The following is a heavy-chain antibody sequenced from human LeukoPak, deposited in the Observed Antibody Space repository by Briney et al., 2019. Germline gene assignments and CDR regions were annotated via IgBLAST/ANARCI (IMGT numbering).Heavy chain of an antibody. Sequence: GGSLRLSCAASGFTVGSNYMSWVRQAPGKGLEWVSVIYSGGSTYYADSVKGRFTISRDNPKNSLYLQMNSLRAEDTAVYYCARDSPADYWGQGTLVTVSS. J-gene: IGHJ4*02. V-gene: IGHV3-66*01. CDR3: ARDSPADY. CDR1: GFTVGSNY. D-gene: IGHD2-2*01. CDR2: IYSGGST.